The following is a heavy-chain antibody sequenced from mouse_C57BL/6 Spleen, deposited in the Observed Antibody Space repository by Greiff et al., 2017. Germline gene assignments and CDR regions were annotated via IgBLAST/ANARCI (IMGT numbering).Heavy chain of an antibody. V-gene: IGHV3-6*01. D-gene: IGHD2-4*01. CDR1: GYSITSGYY. CDR3: ASHDYGLFAY. CDR2: ISYDGSN. J-gene: IGHJ3*01. Sequence: EVHLVESGPGLVKPSQSLSLTCSVTGYSITSGYYWNWIRQFPGNKLEWMGYISYDGSNNYNPSLKNRISITRDTSKNQFFLKLNSVTTEDTATYYCASHDYGLFAYWGQGTLVTVSA.